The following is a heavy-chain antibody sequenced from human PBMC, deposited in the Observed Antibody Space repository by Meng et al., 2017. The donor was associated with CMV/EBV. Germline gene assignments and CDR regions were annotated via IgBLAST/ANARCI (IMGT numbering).Heavy chain of an antibody. J-gene: IGHJ6*02. CDR2: ISYDGSNK. V-gene: IGHV3-30-3*01. Sequence: LSLTCAASGFTFSSYAMHWVRQAPCKGLEWVAVISYDGSNKYYADSVKGRFTISRDNSKNTLYLQMNSLRAEDTAVYYCARGLSVVVVAATEGSYGMDVWGQGTTVTVSS. CDR1: GFTFSSYA. D-gene: IGHD2-15*01. CDR3: ARGLSVVVVAATEGSYGMDV.